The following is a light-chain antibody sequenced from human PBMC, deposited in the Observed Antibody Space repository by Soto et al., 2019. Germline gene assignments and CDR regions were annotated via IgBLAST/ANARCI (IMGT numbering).Light chain of an antibody. CDR3: QSYDSRVV. CDR2: GNS. CDR1: SSNIGAGYD. V-gene: IGLV1-40*01. J-gene: IGLJ2*01. Sequence: QSVLTQPPSVSGDPGQRVTISCTGSSSNIGAGYDVHWYQQLPGTAPKLLIYGNSNRPSGVPDRFSGSKSGTSASLAITGLQPEDEADYYCQSYDSRVVFGGGTKVTVL.